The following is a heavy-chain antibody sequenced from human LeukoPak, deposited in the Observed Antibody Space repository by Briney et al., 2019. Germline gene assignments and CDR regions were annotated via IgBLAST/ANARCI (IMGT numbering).Heavy chain of an antibody. CDR3: ARGCTSSSCPPPN. CDR2: ISSSGGTI. V-gene: IGHV3-48*01. D-gene: IGHD2-2*01. J-gene: IGHJ4*02. Sequence: GGSLRLSCAASGFTFSRYGMNWVRQAPGKGLEWVSYISSSGGTIYSADSLKGRFTISRDNAKDPLYLQMNSLRAEDTAVYYCARGCTSSSCPPPNWGQGTLVTVSS. CDR1: GFTFSRYG.